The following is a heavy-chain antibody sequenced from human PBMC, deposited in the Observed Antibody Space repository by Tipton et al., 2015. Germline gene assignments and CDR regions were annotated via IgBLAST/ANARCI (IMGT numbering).Heavy chain of an antibody. CDR3: ARDKTFEAFDI. CDR1: GGSIGGGYY. CDR2: VYYSGYT. J-gene: IGHJ3*02. D-gene: IGHD2/OR15-2a*01. Sequence: LRLSCTVSGGSIGGGYYWSWLPQYPRKGLEWIGFVYYSGYTNYNPSLTSRLTISVDTSRNQFSLHLKSVTAADTAVYYCARDKTFEAFDIWGQGTKVTVSS. V-gene: IGHV4-31*02.